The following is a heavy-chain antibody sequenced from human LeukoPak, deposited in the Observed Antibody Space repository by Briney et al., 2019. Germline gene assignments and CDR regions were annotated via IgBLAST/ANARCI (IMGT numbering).Heavy chain of an antibody. V-gene: IGHV4-38-2*02. CDR3: ARDQGGCSSTSCYDFDY. CDR1: AYSISSGYY. Sequence: PSETLSLTCAVSAYSISSGYYWGWIRQPPGTGLEWIGSISHSGSTFYNPSLRSRVTISVDTSMNHFSLKLSSVTAADTAVYYCARDQGGCSSTSCYDFDYWGQGTLVTVSS. CDR2: ISHSGST. J-gene: IGHJ4*02. D-gene: IGHD2-2*01.